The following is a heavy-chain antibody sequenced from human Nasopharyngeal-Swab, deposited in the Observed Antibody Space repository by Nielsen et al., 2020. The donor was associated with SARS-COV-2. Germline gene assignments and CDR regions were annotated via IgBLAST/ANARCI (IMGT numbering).Heavy chain of an antibody. CDR3: ARGYSSGWYYFDY. D-gene: IGHD6-19*01. CDR2: ISYDGSNK. Sequence: GESLKISCAASGFTFSSYEMNWVRQAPGKGLEWVAVISYDGSNKYYADSVKGRFTISRDNSKNTLYLQMNSLRAEDTAVYYCARGYSSGWYYFDYWGQGTLVTVSS. J-gene: IGHJ4*02. CDR1: GFTFSSYE. V-gene: IGHV3-30*04.